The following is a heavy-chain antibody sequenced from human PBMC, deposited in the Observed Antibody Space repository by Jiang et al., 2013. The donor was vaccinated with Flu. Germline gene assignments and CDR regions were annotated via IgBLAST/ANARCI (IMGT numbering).Heavy chain of an antibody. J-gene: IGHJ4*02. D-gene: IGHD6-19*01. CDR3: AGGSGWSYFDY. V-gene: IGHV3-30*03. CDR2: ISYDGSNK. Sequence: VISYDGSNKYYADSVKGRFTISRDNSKNTLYLQMNSLRAEDTAVYYCAGGSGWSYFDYWGQGTLVTVSS.